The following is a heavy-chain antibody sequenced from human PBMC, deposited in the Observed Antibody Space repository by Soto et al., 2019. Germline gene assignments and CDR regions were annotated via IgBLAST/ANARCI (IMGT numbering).Heavy chain of an antibody. D-gene: IGHD3-22*01. Sequence: SETLSLTCTVSGGSISSYYWSWIRQPPGKGLEWIGYIYYSGSTNYNPSLKSRVTISVDTSKNQFSLKLSSVTAADTAVYYCARSDHYYYDSSGYWDYWGQGTLVTVSS. CDR1: GGSISSYY. J-gene: IGHJ4*02. CDR3: ARSDHYYYDSSGYWDY. CDR2: IYYSGST. V-gene: IGHV4-59*08.